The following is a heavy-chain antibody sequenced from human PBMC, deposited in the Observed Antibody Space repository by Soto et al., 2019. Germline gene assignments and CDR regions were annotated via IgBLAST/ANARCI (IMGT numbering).Heavy chain of an antibody. CDR2: IYSGGST. CDR1: GFTVSSNY. CDR3: ARGATPLIHWGWSPPGYYFDY. J-gene: IGHJ4*02. V-gene: IGHV3-66*01. Sequence: EVQLVESGGGLVQPGGSLRLSCAASGFTVSSNYMSWVRQAPGKGLAWVSVIYSGGSTYYADSVKGRFTISRDNSKNTLYLQMNSLRAEDTAVYYCARGATPLIHWGWSPPGYYFDYWGQGTLVTVSS. D-gene: IGHD6-19*01.